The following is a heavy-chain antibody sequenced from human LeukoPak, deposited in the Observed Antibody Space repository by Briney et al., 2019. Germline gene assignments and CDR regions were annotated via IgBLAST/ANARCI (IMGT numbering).Heavy chain of an antibody. CDR3: ARGNEFSSGYYYYYYYMDV. CDR2: ISSSGSTI. Sequence: GGSLRLSCAASGFTFSDYYMSWIRQAPGKGLEWVSYISSSGSTIYYADSVKGRFTISRDNAKNSLYLQMNSLRAEDTAVYYCARGNEFSSGYYYYYYYMDVWGKGTTVTVSS. D-gene: IGHD3-22*01. CDR1: GFTFSDYY. J-gene: IGHJ6*03. V-gene: IGHV3-11*04.